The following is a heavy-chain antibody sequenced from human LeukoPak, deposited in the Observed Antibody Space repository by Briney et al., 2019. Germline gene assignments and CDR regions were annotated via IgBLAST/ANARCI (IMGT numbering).Heavy chain of an antibody. CDR3: ARLIRPSSITGTTAEDNWFDP. Sequence: ASVKVSCKASGYTFTGYYMHWVRQAPGQGLEWMGWINPNSGGTNYAQKFQGRVTMTRDTSISTAYMELSRLRSDDTAVYYCARLIRPSSITGTTAEDNWFDPWGQGTLVTVSS. D-gene: IGHD1-7*01. V-gene: IGHV1-2*02. J-gene: IGHJ5*02. CDR2: INPNSGGT. CDR1: GYTFTGYY.